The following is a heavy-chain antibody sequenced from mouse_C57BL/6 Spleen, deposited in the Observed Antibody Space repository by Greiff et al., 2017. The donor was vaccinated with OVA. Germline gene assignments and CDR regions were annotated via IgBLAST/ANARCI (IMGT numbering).Heavy chain of an antibody. J-gene: IGHJ1*03. Sequence: EVQLQESVAELVRPGDSVKLSCTASGFNIKNTYMHWVKQRPEKGLAWIGRLDPANGNTKYAPKFKGKANITADTSSNTAYLQLSSLTSEDTAIYYCARGGLLWYFDVWGTGTTVTVSS. CDR1: GFNIKNTY. CDR2: LDPANGNT. D-gene: IGHD2-3*01. V-gene: IGHV14-3*01. CDR3: ARGGLLWYFDV.